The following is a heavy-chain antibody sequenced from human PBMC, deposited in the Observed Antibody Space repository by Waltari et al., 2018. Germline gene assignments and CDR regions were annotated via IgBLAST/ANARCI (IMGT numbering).Heavy chain of an antibody. D-gene: IGHD3-22*01. J-gene: IGHJ4*02. CDR1: GFTFSNYW. V-gene: IGHV3-7*01. CDR2: IKQDGNEK. Sequence: EVQLVESGGGLVQPGGSLRLSCAASGFTFSNYWMSWVRQAPGKGLEWVANIKQDGNEKYYVDSVKGRFTISRDNAKNSLFLQMNSLRAEDTAVYYCVRDSYYYDATGYYHFDSWGQGTLVTVSS. CDR3: VRDSYYYDATGYYHFDS.